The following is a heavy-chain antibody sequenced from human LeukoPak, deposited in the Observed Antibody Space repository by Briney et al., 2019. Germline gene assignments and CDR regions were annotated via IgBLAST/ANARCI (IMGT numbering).Heavy chain of an antibody. CDR3: AKDFSVAPPYQLSD. CDR2: ISWISGSI. Sequence: GRSLRLSCAASGFTFDDYAMRCVRHAPGEGLGWVSGISWISGSIGYADSVKGRFTISRDNAKNSLYLQMHSLRAEDTALYYCAKDFSVAPPYQLSDWGQGTLVTVSS. D-gene: IGHD2-2*01. V-gene: IGHV3-9*01. J-gene: IGHJ4*02. CDR1: GFTFDDYA.